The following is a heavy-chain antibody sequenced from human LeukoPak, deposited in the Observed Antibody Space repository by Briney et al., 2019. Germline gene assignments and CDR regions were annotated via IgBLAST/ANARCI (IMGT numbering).Heavy chain of an antibody. CDR3: ARSGNYYDSSGFESWYYFDY. CDR1: GFTFSSYW. D-gene: IGHD3-22*01. Sequence: PGGSLRLSCAASGFTFSSYWMSWVRQAPGKGLEWVANIKQDGSEKYYVDSVKGRFTISRDNAKNSLYLQMNSLRAEDTAVYYCARSGNYYDSSGFESWYYFDYWGQGTLVTVSS. J-gene: IGHJ4*02. CDR2: IKQDGSEK. V-gene: IGHV3-7*01.